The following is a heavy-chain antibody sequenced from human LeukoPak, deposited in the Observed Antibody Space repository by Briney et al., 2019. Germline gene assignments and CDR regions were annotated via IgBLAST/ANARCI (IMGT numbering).Heavy chain of an antibody. Sequence: GGSLRLSCAASGFTFSSYGMHWVRQAPGKGLEWVAFIRYDGSNKYYADSVKGRFTISRDNSKNTLYLQMNSLRAEDTAVYYCAKYGDYVSDYYYYMDVWGKGTTVTVSS. V-gene: IGHV3-30*02. CDR2: IRYDGSNK. CDR1: GFTFSSYG. CDR3: AKYGDYVSDYYYYMDV. J-gene: IGHJ6*03. D-gene: IGHD4-17*01.